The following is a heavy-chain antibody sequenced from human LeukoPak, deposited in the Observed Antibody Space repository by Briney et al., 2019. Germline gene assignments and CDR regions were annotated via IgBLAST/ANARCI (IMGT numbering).Heavy chain of an antibody. Sequence: SVKVSCKASGGTFSSYAINWVRQAPGQGLEWMGRIIPILGIANYAQKFQGRVTMTRDTSTSTVYMELSSLRSEDTAVYYCARGTFPTKDFDYWGQGTLVTVSS. V-gene: IGHV1-69*04. CDR3: ARGTFPTKDFDY. CDR2: IIPILGIA. D-gene: IGHD1-14*01. CDR1: GGTFSSYA. J-gene: IGHJ4*02.